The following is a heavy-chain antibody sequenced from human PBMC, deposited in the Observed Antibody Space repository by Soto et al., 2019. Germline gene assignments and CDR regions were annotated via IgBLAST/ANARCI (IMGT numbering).Heavy chain of an antibody. CDR3: ARDCGGVTMVRGVTV. Sequence: ASVKVSCKASGYTFTSYYMHWVRQAPGQGLEWMRIINPSGGSTSYAQKFQGRVTMTRDTSTSTVYMELSSLRSEDTAVYYCARDCGGVTMVRGVTVWGQGTTVTVSS. D-gene: IGHD3-10*01. CDR1: GYTFTSYY. J-gene: IGHJ6*02. V-gene: IGHV1-46*01. CDR2: INPSGGST.